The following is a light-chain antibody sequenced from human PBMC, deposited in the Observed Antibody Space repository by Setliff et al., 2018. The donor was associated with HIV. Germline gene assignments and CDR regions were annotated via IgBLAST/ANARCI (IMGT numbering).Light chain of an antibody. Sequence: QSALTQPPSVSGSPGQSVTISCTGTSSDVGSYNRVSWYRQPPGTAPQVMIYEVTKRPSGVPDRLSGSKSGNTASLTISGLLAEDEADYYCFSYTSSGSYVFGTGTKVTVL. V-gene: IGLV2-18*02. CDR3: FSYTSSGSYV. CDR1: SSDVGSYNR. CDR2: EVT. J-gene: IGLJ1*01.